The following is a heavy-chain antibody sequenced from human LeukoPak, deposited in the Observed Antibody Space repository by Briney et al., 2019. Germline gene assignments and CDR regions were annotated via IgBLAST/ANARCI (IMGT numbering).Heavy chain of an antibody. V-gene: IGHV3-23*01. CDR1: GFTFSIFA. Sequence: RGSLRLSCAVSGFTFSIFAMSWVRQADGEGRGWVSAIRGSGDSTYYGDSVKGRFTISRDNSKNTLYLQMNSLRAEDTAVYYCAKTRPLDSSSWSHGDYWGQGTLVTVSS. J-gene: IGHJ4*02. CDR2: IRGSGDST. CDR3: AKTRPLDSSSWSHGDY. D-gene: IGHD6-13*01.